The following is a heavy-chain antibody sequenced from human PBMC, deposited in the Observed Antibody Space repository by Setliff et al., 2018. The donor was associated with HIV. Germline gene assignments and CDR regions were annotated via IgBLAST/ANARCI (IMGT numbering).Heavy chain of an antibody. CDR3: ASDSPTARFEELEDHYYYFMDV. D-gene: IGHD3-10*01. Sequence: SVKVSCKASGGPFTSAFNWVRQVPGQGLEWMGGIIPIFGTANYAQNFGGRVTITADQPTSTSYLQLNSLRFEDTAIYYCASDSPTARFEELEDHYYYFMDVWGKGTTVTVSS. CDR1: GGPFTSA. CDR2: IIPIFGTA. V-gene: IGHV1-69*13. J-gene: IGHJ6*03.